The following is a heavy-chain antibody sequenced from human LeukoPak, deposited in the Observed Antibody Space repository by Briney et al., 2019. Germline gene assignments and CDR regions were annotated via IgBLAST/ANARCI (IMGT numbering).Heavy chain of an antibody. CDR1: GGSISSSSYY. D-gene: IGHD2-2*01. V-gene: IGHV4-39*07. CDR2: IYYSGST. J-gene: IGHJ5*02. Sequence: PSETLSLTCTVSGGSISSSSYYWGWIRQPPGKGLEWIGSIYYSGSTYYNPSLKSRVTISVDTSKNQFSLKLSSVTAADTAVYYCARDHIVVVPAALPYPEWFDPWGQGTLVTVSS. CDR3: ARDHIVVVPAALPYPEWFDP.